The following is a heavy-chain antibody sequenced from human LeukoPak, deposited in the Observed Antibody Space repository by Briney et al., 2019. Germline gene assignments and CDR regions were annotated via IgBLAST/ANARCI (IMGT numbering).Heavy chain of an antibody. CDR3: ARDLDINIEYKGFDYYHFGMDV. D-gene: IGHD2/OR15-2a*01. J-gene: IGHJ6*02. Sequence: SVKVSCKASGGTFSSYAISWVRQAPGQGLEWMGGIIPIFGTANYAQKFQGRVTITADESTSTAYMELSSLRSEDTAVYYCARDLDINIEYKGFDYYHFGMDVWGQGTTVTVSS. CDR2: IIPIFGTA. V-gene: IGHV1-69*13. CDR1: GGTFSSYA.